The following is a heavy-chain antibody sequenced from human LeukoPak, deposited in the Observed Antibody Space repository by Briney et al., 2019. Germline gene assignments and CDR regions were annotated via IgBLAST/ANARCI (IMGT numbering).Heavy chain of an antibody. CDR2: IYTSGST. V-gene: IGHV4-4*07. J-gene: IGHJ4*02. CDR1: GGSISRYY. Sequence: SETLSLTFIVSGGSISRYYWSWIRQPAGKGLEGIGRIYTSGSTNYNPSLKSRGTMSVDTSKNQFSLKLSSVTAADTAVYYCARDYYDSSGYYPYYFDYWGQGTMVTVSS. D-gene: IGHD3-22*01. CDR3: ARDYYDSSGYYPYYFDY.